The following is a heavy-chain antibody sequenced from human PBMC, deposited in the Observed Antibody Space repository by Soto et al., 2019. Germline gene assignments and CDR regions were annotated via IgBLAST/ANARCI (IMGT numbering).Heavy chain of an antibody. V-gene: IGHV4-30-4*01. Sequence: QVQLQESGPGLVKPSQTLSLTCTVSGGSISSGDYYWSWIRQPPGKGLEWIGYIYYSGSTYYTPSLKIRVTISGDTAKTQCSLKLSSVTAADTAVYYCARTGYYYGMDVWGQGTTVTVSS. D-gene: IGHD3-10*01. CDR3: ARTGYYYGMDV. CDR1: GGSISSGDYY. J-gene: IGHJ6*02. CDR2: IYYSGST.